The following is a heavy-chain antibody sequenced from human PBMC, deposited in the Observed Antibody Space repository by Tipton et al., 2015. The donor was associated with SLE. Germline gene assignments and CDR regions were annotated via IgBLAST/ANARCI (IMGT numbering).Heavy chain of an antibody. Sequence: SLRLSCAASGFTFRSYSMNWVRQAPGKGLEWVSSISSSSSYIYYADSVKGRFTISRDNAKNSLYLQMNSLRAEDTAVYYCARGNVHVVEDYWGQGTLVTVSS. CDR3: ARGNVHVVEDY. CDR2: ISSSSSYI. CDR1: GFTFRSYS. D-gene: IGHD1-1*01. V-gene: IGHV3-21*01. J-gene: IGHJ4*02.